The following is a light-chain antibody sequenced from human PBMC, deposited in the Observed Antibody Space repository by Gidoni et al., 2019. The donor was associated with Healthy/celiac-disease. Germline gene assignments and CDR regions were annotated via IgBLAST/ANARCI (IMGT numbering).Light chain of an antibody. J-gene: IGKJ4*01. CDR1: QSISSY. CDR2: AAS. CDR3: QQSYSTHRLT. V-gene: IGKV1-39*01. Sequence: DIQMTQSPSSLSASVGDRVTITCRASQSISSYLNWYQQKPGKAPKLLIYAASSLQSGVPSRFSGSGSGTDFTLTISSLQPEDFATYYCQQSYSTHRLTFXGXTKVEIK.